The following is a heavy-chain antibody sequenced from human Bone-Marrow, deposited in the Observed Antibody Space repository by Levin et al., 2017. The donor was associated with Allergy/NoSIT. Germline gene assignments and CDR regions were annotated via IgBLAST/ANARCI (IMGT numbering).Heavy chain of an antibody. D-gene: IGHD3-3*01. V-gene: IGHV4-59*01. J-gene: IGHJ4*02. CDR1: GGSIINSY. Sequence: GSLRLSCTVSGGSIINSYWSWIRQPPGKRLEWIGQIYYTGYTKYNASLKSRVTISVDTSKNHFSLKMYSVTAADTPLYYSARHVGETGVVESWGRGTLVTVSS. CDR2: IYYTGYT. CDR3: ARHVGETGVVES.